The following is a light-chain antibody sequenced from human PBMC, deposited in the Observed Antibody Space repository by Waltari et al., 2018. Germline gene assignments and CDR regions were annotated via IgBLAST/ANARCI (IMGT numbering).Light chain of an antibody. Sequence: DIQMTQSPSSLSASVGNRVTITCRASQGISNSLAWYQQKPGKAPKLLVYVASRLESGVPSRFSGSGSGTDYTLTISSLQPEDFATYYCQQYYNTPRITFGQGTRLEIK. CDR2: VAS. J-gene: IGKJ5*01. CDR1: QGISNS. V-gene: IGKV1-NL1*01. CDR3: QQYYNTPRIT.